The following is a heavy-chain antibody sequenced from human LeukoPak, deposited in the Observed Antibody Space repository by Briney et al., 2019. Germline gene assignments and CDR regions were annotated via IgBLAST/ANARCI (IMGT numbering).Heavy chain of an antibody. CDR1: GFTFSSYA. Sequence: GGSLRLSCAASGFTFSSYAMHWVRQAPGKGLEWVAVISYDGSNKYYADSVKGRFTISRDNAKNSLYLQMNSLRAEDTAVYYCARVWKGSGWNYGMDVWGQGTTVTVSS. CDR2: ISYDGSNK. J-gene: IGHJ6*02. V-gene: IGHV3-30-3*01. D-gene: IGHD6-19*01. CDR3: ARVWKGSGWNYGMDV.